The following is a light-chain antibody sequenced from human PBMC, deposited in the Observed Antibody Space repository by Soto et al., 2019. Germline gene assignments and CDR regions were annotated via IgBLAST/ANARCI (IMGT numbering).Light chain of an antibody. J-gene: IGLJ7*01. CDR2: EGS. Sequence: QSALTQPASVSGSPGQSITISCTGTSSDVGSYNLVSWYQQHPGKAPNLMIFEGSKRPSGVSNRFSGSKSGNTASLTISGLQDEDEADYYCCSYAAGDSAVFGGGTQLTVL. CDR1: SSDVGSYNL. CDR3: CSYAAGDSAV. V-gene: IGLV2-23*01.